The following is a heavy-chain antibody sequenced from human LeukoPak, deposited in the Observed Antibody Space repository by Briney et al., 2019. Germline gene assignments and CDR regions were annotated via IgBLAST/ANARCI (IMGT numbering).Heavy chain of an antibody. CDR2: ISSSSSTI. J-gene: IGHJ3*02. V-gene: IGHV3-48*01. CDR3: ARDFHRYCYDCGDYYTTFDI. Sequence: AGTLRLSGAASGFTCSSYSMNWLRQAPGKELEGVSYISSSSSTIYYADSVKGRFTISRDNAKNSLYLQMNSLRADDPAVYYCARDFHRYCYDCGDYYTTFDIWGQGTMVTVSS. D-gene: IGHD3-22*01. CDR1: GFTCSSYS.